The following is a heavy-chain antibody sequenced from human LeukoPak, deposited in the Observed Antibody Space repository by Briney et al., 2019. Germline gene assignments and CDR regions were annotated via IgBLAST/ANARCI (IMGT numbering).Heavy chain of an antibody. J-gene: IGHJ5*02. CDR3: SFPTMLRGDNIP. CDR1: GYTFTGYY. CDR2: INPNSGGT. D-gene: IGHD3-10*01. V-gene: IGHV1-2*02. Sequence: ASVKVSCKASGYTFTGYYMHWVRQAPGQGLEWMGWINPNSGGTNYAQKFQGRVTMTRDTSISTAYMELSRLRSDDTAVYYCSFPTMLRGDNIPWGQGTLVTVSS.